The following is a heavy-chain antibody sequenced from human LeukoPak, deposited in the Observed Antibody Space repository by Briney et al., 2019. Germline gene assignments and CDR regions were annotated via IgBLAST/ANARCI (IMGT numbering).Heavy chain of an antibody. CDR1: GFTFSSYE. J-gene: IGHJ4*02. CDR3: AGDGYGSGSYYAFDY. D-gene: IGHD3-10*01. Sequence: PGGSLRLSCAASGFTFSSYEMNWVRQAPGKGLEWVSYISSSGSTIYYADSVKGRFTISRDNAKNSLYLQMNSLRAEDTAVYYCAGDGYGSGSYYAFDYWGQGTLVTVSS. V-gene: IGHV3-48*03. CDR2: ISSSGSTI.